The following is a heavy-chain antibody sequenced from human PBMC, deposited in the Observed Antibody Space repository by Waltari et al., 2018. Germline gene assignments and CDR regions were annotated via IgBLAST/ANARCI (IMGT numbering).Heavy chain of an antibody. CDR3: ARDYYDSSGTNYFDY. CDR2: IIPIFGTA. V-gene: IGHV1-69*14. J-gene: IGHJ4*02. D-gene: IGHD3-22*01. Sequence: QVQLVQSGAEVKKPGSSVKVSCTASGGTFSSYAISWVRQAPGQGLEWMGGIIPIFGTANYAQKFQGRVTITADKSTSTAYMELSSLRSEDTAVYYCARDYYDSSGTNYFDYWGQGTLVTVSS. CDR1: GGTFSSYA.